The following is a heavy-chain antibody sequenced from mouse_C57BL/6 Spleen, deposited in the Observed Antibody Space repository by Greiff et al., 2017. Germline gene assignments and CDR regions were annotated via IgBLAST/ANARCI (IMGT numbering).Heavy chain of an antibody. Sequence: QVQLQQSGAELVRPGASVTLSCKASGYTFTDYEMHWVKQTPVHGLEWIGAIDPETGGTAYNQKFKGKAILTADKSSSPAYMELRSLTSEDSAVYYCTGVLLTRAMDYWGQGTSVTVSS. CDR2: IDPETGGT. D-gene: IGHD5-5*01. CDR1: GYTFTDYE. J-gene: IGHJ4*01. CDR3: TGVLLTRAMDY. V-gene: IGHV1-15*01.